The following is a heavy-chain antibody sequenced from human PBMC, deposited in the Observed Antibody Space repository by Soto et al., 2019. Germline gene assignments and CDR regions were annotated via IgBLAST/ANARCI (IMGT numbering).Heavy chain of an antibody. CDR3: VRGPPFGR. CDR2: IYHSGST. V-gene: IGHV4-30-2*01. D-gene: IGHD3-3*01. J-gene: IGHJ4*02. Sequence: QLQLQESGSGLVKPSQTLSVTCAVSGGSISSGGYSWSWIRRPPGKGLEWIGYIYHSGSTYYNPSLKSRVTISVDRSKNQFSLKLSSVTAADTAVYYCVRGPPFGRWGQGTLVTVSS. CDR1: GGSISSGGYS.